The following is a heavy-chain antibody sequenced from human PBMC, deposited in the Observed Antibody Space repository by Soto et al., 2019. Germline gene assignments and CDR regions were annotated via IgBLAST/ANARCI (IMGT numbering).Heavy chain of an antibody. CDR3: ARGGGYYYMVDP. J-gene: IGHJ5*02. V-gene: IGHV4-59*01. CDR1: GGYISSYY. D-gene: IGHD3-22*01. Sequence: SETLSLTCTVSGGYISSYYWSWIRQPPGKGLEWIGYIYYSGSTNYNPSLKSRVTISVDTSKNQFSLKLSSVTAADTAVYYCARGGGYYYMVDPWGQGTLVTVSS. CDR2: IYYSGST.